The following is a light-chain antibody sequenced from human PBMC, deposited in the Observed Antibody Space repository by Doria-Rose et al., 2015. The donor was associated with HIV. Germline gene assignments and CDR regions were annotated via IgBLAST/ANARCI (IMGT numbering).Light chain of an antibody. CDR3: HQYGTSWT. CDR1: QRFSSTY. V-gene: IGKV3-20*01. Sequence: EIVMTQSPGTLSLSPGEGATLSCRASQRFSSTYLAWYQQKPGQASSPLIYDGSSRVTGILVRISASGSRTDLPLTINRLEPEDFALYYCHQYGTSWTFGQGTKVEI. CDR2: DGS. J-gene: IGKJ1*01.